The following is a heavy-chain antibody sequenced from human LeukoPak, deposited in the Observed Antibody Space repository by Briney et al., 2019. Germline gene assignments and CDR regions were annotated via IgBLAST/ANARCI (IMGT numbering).Heavy chain of an antibody. CDR3: ARGLRDSSGREYFQH. CDR1: GYTFTGYD. Sequence: ASVKVSCKASGYTFTGYDINWVRQATGQGLEWIVWMNPNSGNTGYAQKFQGRVTMTRNTSISTAYMELSSLRSEDTAVYYCARGLRDSSGREYFQHWGQGTLVTVSS. CDR2: MNPNSGNT. D-gene: IGHD3-22*01. J-gene: IGHJ1*01. V-gene: IGHV1-8*01.